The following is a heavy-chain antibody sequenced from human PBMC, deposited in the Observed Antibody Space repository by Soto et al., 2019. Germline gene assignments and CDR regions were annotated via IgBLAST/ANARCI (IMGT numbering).Heavy chain of an antibody. CDR2: ISAHTGIT. Sequence: QVQLMQSGAEVKKPGASVKVSCKASGYTFSIYGITWVRQAPGPGLDWMGWISAHTGITNYAQEFQGRVTMTTDTSTITASMELRRLKSDDTAGYYCARVPGRWGNSYGMDVWGQGTTVTVSS. CDR3: ARVPGRWGNSYGMDV. V-gene: IGHV1-18*01. J-gene: IGHJ6*02. CDR1: GYTFSIYG. D-gene: IGHD3-16*01.